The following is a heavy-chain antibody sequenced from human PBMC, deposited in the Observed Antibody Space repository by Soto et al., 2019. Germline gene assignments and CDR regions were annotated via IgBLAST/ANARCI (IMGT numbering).Heavy chain of an antibody. D-gene: IGHD3-22*01. Sequence: PSETLSLTCAVYAGSISSSSYYWGWIRQPPGKGQERIGSIYNSGSTYYNPSLKSRVTISEDTSKNQFSLKLSSVTAADTAVYYCARNPKEGHNSVAFDIWGQGTMVTVSS. CDR2: IYNSGST. CDR1: AGSISSSSYY. CDR3: ARNPKEGHNSVAFDI. V-gene: IGHV4-39*01. J-gene: IGHJ3*02.